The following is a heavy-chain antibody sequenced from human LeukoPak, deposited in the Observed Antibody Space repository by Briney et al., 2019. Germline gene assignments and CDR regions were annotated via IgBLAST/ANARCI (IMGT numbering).Heavy chain of an antibody. D-gene: IGHD3-22*01. J-gene: IGHJ4*02. V-gene: IGHV3-30*18. CDR2: ISYDGSNK. Sequence: TGRSLRLSCAASGFTFSSYGMHWVRQAPGKGLEWVAVISYDGSNKYYADSVKGRFTISRDNSKNTLYLQMNSLRAEDTAVYYCAEEGSTYYYDSSGWNYFDYWGQGTLVTVSS. CDR1: GFTFSSYG. CDR3: AEEGSTYYYDSSGWNYFDY.